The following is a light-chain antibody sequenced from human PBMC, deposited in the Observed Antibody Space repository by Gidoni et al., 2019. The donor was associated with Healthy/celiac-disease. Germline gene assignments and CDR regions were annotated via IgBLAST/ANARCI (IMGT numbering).Light chain of an antibody. CDR1: QSVRSC. J-gene: IGKJ4*01. Sequence: EIVLTQSTPTLSLSPGESATLSCRASQSVRSCLAWYQQKPGQDPRLLIYDASNRATGIPARFSGSGSGTDLTPTTSSLEPEDFAVYYCQQRSNWPPRTFGGGTKVEIK. CDR2: DAS. V-gene: IGKV3-11*01. CDR3: QQRSNWPPRT.